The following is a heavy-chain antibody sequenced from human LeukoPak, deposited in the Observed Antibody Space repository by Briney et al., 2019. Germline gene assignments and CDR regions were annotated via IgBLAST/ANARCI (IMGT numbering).Heavy chain of an antibody. CDR2: ICYSGST. D-gene: IGHD3-16*02. CDR3: ARVGSRDYVWGSYRALYYFDY. V-gene: IGHV4-31*03. Sequence: SETLSLTCTVSGGSISSGGYYWSWLRQHPGKGLEWIGYICYSGSTYYNPSLKSRVTISVDTSKNQFSLKLSSVTAADTAVYYCARVGSRDYVWGSYRALYYFDYWGQGTLVTVSS. CDR1: GGSISSGGYY. J-gene: IGHJ4*02.